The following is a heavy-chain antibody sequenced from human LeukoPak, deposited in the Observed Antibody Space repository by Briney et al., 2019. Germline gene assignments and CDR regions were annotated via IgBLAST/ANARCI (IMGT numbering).Heavy chain of an antibody. Sequence: PSETLSLACTVSGGSISSSSYYWGWIRQPPGKGLEWIGSIYYSGSTYYNPSLKSRVTISVDTSKNQFSLKLSSVTAADTAVYYCARQLGYCSSTSCYADKVDYWGQGTLVTVSS. CDR2: IYYSGST. D-gene: IGHD2-2*01. J-gene: IGHJ4*02. CDR3: ARQLGYCSSTSCYADKVDY. V-gene: IGHV4-39*01. CDR1: GGSISSSSYY.